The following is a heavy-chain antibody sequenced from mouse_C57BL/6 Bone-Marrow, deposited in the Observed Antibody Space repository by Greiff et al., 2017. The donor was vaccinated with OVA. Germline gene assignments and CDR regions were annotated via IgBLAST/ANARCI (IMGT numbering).Heavy chain of an antibody. CDR2: IDPTSGGT. CDR1: GYTFTSYW. J-gene: IGHJ3*01. CDR3: ARVGSNSLCFAY. D-gene: IGHD2-5*01. V-gene: IGHV1-72*01. Sequence: QVQLQQPGAELVKPGASVKLSCKASGYTFTSYWMHWVKQRPGRGLEWIGRIDPTSGGTKYTETFKSKATLTVDKPSSTAYMQLSSLTSEDSAVYYCARVGSNSLCFAYWGQGTLVTVSA.